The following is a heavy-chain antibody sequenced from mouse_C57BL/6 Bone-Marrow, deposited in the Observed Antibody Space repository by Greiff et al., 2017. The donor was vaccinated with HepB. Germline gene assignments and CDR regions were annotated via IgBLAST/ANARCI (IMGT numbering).Heavy chain of an antibody. CDR2: INPNNGGT. CDR1: GYTFTDYN. Sequence: EVQLQQSGPELVKPGASVKIPCKASGYTFTDYNMDWVKQSHGKSLEWIGDINPNNGGTIYNQKFKGKATLTVDKSSSTAYMELRSLTSEDTAVYYCARWGYYGSFVVMDYWGQGTSVTVSS. D-gene: IGHD1-1*01. J-gene: IGHJ4*01. V-gene: IGHV1-18*01. CDR3: ARWGYYGSFVVMDY.